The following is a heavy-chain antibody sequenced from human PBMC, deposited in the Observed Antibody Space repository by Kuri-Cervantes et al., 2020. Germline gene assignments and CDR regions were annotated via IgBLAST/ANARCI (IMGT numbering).Heavy chain of an antibody. D-gene: IGHD3-9*01. CDR1: GFTFSNAW. CDR2: IKTKTDGGTT. V-gene: IGHV3-15*01. CDR3: ARTNVLRYFDWLLNYPKDYYYMDV. J-gene: IGHJ6*03. Sequence: GESLKISCAASGFTFSNAWMNWVRQAPGKGLEWVGRIKTKTDGGTTDYAAPVKGRFTISRDDSKSIASLQMNSLKAEDTAVYFCARTNVLRYFDWLLNYPKDYYYMDVWGKGTTVTVSS.